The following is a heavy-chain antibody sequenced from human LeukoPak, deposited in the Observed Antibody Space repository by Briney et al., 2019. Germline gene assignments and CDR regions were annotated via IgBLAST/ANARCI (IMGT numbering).Heavy chain of an antibody. Sequence: GGSLRLSCAASGFTFSSYAMSWVRQAPGKGLEWVSAISGSGGSTYYADSVKGRFTISRDNSKNTLYLQMNSLRAEDTAVYYCAKPPIVVVTAKKAIDYWGQGTLVTVSS. CDR3: AKPPIVVVTAKKAIDY. CDR2: ISGSGGST. V-gene: IGHV3-23*01. D-gene: IGHD2-21*02. CDR1: GFTFSSYA. J-gene: IGHJ4*02.